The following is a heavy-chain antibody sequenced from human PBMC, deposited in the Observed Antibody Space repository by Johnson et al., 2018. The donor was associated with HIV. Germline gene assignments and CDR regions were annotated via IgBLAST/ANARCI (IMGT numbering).Heavy chain of an antibody. D-gene: IGHD7-27*01. Sequence: VQLVESGGGLVQPGRSLRLSCAASGFTFDDYAMHWVRQAPGKGLEWVSGISWNSGSIGYADSVKGRFTVSSDYSENTLYLQMNGLTVEDTALYFCARDPTTQDARLTWDFGAFDIWGQGTMVTGS. CDR3: ARDPTTQDARLTWDFGAFDI. V-gene: IGHV3-9*01. CDR2: ISWNSGSI. J-gene: IGHJ3*02. CDR1: GFTFDDYA.